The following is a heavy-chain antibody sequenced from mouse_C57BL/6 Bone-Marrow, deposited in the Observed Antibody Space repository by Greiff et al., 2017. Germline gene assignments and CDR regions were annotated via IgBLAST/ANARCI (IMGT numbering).Heavy chain of an antibody. CDR3: TTHDGYSYYFDY. D-gene: IGHD2-3*01. CDR2: IDPENGDT. CDR1: GFNIKDDY. V-gene: IGHV14-4*01. Sequence: VQLQQSGAELVRPGASVKLSCTASGFNIKDDYMHWVKQRPEQGLEWIGWIDPENGDTEYASKFQGKATITADTSSNTAYPQLSSLTSEDTAVYYCTTHDGYSYYFDYWGQGTTLTVSS. J-gene: IGHJ2*01.